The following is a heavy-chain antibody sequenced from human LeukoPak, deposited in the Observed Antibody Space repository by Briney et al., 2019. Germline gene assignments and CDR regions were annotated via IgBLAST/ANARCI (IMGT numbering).Heavy chain of an antibody. CDR3: AKDRSCTNDICHGDFDY. V-gene: IGHV3-23*01. Sequence: GGSLRLSCAASGFTFSSYAVSWVRQAPGKGLEWVSSISGSGGSTYSADSVKGRFTISRDNSKNTLYLQMNSLRVEDTALYYCAKDRSCTNDICHGDFDYWGQGTLVTVSS. CDR2: ISGSGGST. CDR1: GFTFSSYA. J-gene: IGHJ4*02. D-gene: IGHD2-8*01.